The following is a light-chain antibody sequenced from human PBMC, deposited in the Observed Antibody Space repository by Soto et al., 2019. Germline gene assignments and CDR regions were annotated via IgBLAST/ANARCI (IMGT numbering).Light chain of an antibody. J-gene: IGKJ1*01. CDR2: GAS. CDR3: QQYDTWHVWT. V-gene: IGKV3-15*01. CDR1: QSVSSN. Sequence: IVLTQSPATLSVSPGEKATLSCRASQSVSSNLAWYQQKPGQAPRLLMYGASTRATAIPAWFSGSGSGTEFTLNITSLQAEDIAVYYCQQYDTWHVWTFGQGTKVEI.